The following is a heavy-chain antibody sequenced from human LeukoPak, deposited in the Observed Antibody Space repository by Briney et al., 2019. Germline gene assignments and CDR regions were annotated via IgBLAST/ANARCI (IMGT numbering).Heavy chain of an antibody. D-gene: IGHD3-3*01. CDR3: AEAYYDFWSGYIPHPFYFDY. J-gene: IGHJ4*02. Sequence: GGSLRLSCAASGFTFSSYAMSWVRQAPGKGLEWVSAISGSGGSTYYADSVKGRFTISRDNSKNTLYLQMNSLRAEDTAVYYCAEAYYDFWSGYIPHPFYFDYWGQGTLVTVSS. CDR1: GFTFSSYA. V-gene: IGHV3-23*01. CDR2: ISGSGGST.